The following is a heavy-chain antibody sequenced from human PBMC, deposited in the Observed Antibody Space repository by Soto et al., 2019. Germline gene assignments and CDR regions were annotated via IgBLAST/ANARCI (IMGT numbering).Heavy chain of an antibody. J-gene: IGHJ2*01. Sequence: TSETLSLTCTVSGGSISSNSWSWIRQPPGKGLEWIGHIYNSGNTNYNPSLKSRVTISVDTSKNTLYLQMNSLRAEDTAVYYCAKTACGGDCYDWYFDLWGRGTLVTVSS. CDR2: IYNSGNT. CDR3: AKTACGGDCYDWYFDL. CDR1: GGSISSNS. D-gene: IGHD2-21*02. V-gene: IGHV4-59*12.